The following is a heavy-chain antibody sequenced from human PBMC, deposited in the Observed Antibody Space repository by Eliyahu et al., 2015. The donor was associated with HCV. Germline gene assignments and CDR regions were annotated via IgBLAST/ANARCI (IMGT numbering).Heavy chain of an antibody. J-gene: IGHJ4*02. D-gene: IGHD3-3*01. CDR3: ARHGPYYDFWSGYYDYFDY. Sequence: QLQLQESGPGLVKPSETLSLTCTVSGGSISSSSYYWGWIRQPPGKGLEWIGSIYYSGSTYYNPSLKSRVTISVDTSKNQFSLKLSSVTAADTAVYYCARHGPYYDFWSGYYDYFDYWGQGTLVTVSS. CDR1: GGSISSSSYY. CDR2: IYYSGST. V-gene: IGHV4-39*01.